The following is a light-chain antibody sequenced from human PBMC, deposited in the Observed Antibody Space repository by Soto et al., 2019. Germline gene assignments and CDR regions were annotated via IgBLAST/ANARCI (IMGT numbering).Light chain of an antibody. Sequence: QSALTQPASVSGSPGQSIIISCTGTSSDVGGYTYVSWYQQHPGKAPKLMIYEVSSRTSGVSNRFSGSKSDNTASLTISGLQAEDEADYYCSSYTSRSTLVFGGGTKLTVL. CDR3: SSYTSRSTLV. J-gene: IGLJ2*01. CDR1: SSDVGGYTY. CDR2: EVS. V-gene: IGLV2-14*01.